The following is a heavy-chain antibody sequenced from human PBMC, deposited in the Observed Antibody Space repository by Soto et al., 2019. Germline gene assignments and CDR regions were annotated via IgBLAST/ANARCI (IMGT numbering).Heavy chain of an antibody. J-gene: IGHJ5*01. Sequence: PSQTLSLTCAISGDSVSSSSVTWNWIRQSPSRGLEWLGRTYYRSKWYNDYAESVKSRITINPDTSKNQFSLHLNSVTPEDTAVYYCVRLIGNSWLDFSGQGTLVTVGS. CDR1: GDSVSSSSVT. D-gene: IGHD1-26*01. V-gene: IGHV6-1*01. CDR2: TYYRSKWYN. CDR3: VRLIGNSWLDF.